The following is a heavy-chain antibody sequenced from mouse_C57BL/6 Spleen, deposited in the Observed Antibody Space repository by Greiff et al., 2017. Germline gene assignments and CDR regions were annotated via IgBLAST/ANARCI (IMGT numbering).Heavy chain of an antibody. Sequence: VQLQQPGAELVKPGASVKMSCKASGYTFTSYWITWVKQRPGQGLAWIGDIYPGSGSTNYNEKFKSKDTLTVDTSSSTAYMQLSSLTSEDSAVYYCAKEITTVENFDYWGQGTTLTVSS. V-gene: IGHV1-55*01. CDR1: GYTFTSYW. D-gene: IGHD1-1*01. CDR2: IYPGSGST. CDR3: AKEITTVENFDY. J-gene: IGHJ2*01.